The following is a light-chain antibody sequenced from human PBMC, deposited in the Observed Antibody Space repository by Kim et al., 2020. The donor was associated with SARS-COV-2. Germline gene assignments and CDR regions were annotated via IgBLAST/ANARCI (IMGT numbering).Light chain of an antibody. CDR3: QKYNNGPPWT. J-gene: IGKJ1*01. CDR2: DAS. Sequence: DIQLTQSPSSLSSSLGDRATITCRASQGISNYLAWYQQKPGKVPKLLIYDASNRDTGVPSRFSGSGSGTDFTLTISSLQPEDFATYYCQKYNNGPPWTFGQGTKVDIK. V-gene: IGKV1-27*01. CDR1: QGISNY.